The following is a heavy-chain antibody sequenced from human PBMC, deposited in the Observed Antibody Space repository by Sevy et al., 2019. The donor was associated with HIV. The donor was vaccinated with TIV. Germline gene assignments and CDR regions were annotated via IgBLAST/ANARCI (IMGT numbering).Heavy chain of an antibody. Sequence: SETLSLTCAVYGGSFSGYYWSWIRQPPGKGLEWIGEINHSGSTNYNPSLKSRVTISVDTSKIQFSLKLSSVTAADTTVYYCARYRVARNFDYWGQGTLVTVSS. CDR1: GGSFSGYY. V-gene: IGHV4-34*01. CDR3: ARYRVARNFDY. J-gene: IGHJ4*02. CDR2: INHSGST. D-gene: IGHD5-12*01.